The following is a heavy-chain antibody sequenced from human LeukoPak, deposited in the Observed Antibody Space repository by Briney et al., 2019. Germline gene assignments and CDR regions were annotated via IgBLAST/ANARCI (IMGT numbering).Heavy chain of an antibody. CDR1: GFTFSSYE. CDR3: ARGGTLRYFDWLLLRYSSDAFDI. CDR2: ISSSGSTI. Sequence: GGSLRLSCAASGFTFSSYEMNWVRQAPGKGLEWVSYISSSGSTIYYADSVKGRFTISRDNAKNSLYLQMNSLRAEDTAVYYCARGGTLRYFDWLLLRYSSDAFDIWGQGTMVTVSS. J-gene: IGHJ3*02. V-gene: IGHV3-48*03. D-gene: IGHD3-9*01.